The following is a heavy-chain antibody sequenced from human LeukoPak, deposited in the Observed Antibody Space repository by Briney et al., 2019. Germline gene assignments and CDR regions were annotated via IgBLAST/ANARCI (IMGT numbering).Heavy chain of an antibody. D-gene: IGHD6-6*01. CDR1: GFTFSTFP. J-gene: IGHJ6*03. CDR2: ISDDGRDK. Sequence: GGSLRLSCEASGFTFSTFPMHWVRQTPDKRLEWVAVISDDGRDKYYAESVKGRFTISRDNSKNTLYLQMNTLSPEDTAVVYCARVGRVSIYPSYMDVWGKGTTVTVSS. V-gene: IGHV3-30*04. CDR3: ARVGRVSIYPSYMDV.